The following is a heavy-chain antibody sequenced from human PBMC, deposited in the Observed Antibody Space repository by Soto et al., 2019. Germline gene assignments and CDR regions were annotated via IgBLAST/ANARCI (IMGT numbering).Heavy chain of an antibody. CDR3: AGTRAVADPYYYYYGMDV. V-gene: IGHV5-51*01. Sequence: GASLKISCKGSGYSFTSYWIGWVRQMPGKGLEWMGIIYPGDSDTRYSPSFQGQVTISADKSISTAYLQWSSLKASDTAMYYCAGTRAVADPYYYYYGMDVWGQGTTVTVSS. J-gene: IGHJ6*02. D-gene: IGHD6-19*01. CDR1: GYSFTSYW. CDR2: IYPGDSDT.